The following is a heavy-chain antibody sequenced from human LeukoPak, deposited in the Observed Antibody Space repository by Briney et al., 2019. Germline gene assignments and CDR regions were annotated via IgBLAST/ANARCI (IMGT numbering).Heavy chain of an antibody. D-gene: IGHD5-18*01. Sequence: GGSLRLSCAASGFTFSSFALSWVRQAPGKGLEWVTGVSYTRVATYYADSVKGRFTISRDDSQNILYLQMNGLRAEDTAVYFCAKAFREFGSSSSYSSFDTWGQGTMVTVSS. CDR1: GFTFSSFA. J-gene: IGHJ3*02. V-gene: IGHV3-23*01. CDR2: VSYTRVAT. CDR3: AKAFREFGSSSSYSSFDT.